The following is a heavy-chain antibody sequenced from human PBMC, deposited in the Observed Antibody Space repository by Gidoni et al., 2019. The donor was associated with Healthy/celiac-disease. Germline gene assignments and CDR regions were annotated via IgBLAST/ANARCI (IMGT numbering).Heavy chain of an antibody. V-gene: IGHV3-66*02. Sequence: EVQLVESGGGLVQPGGSLRLSCAASGFTVSSNYMSWVRQAPGKGLEWVSVIYSGGSTYYADSVKGRFTISRDNSKNTLYLQMNSLRAEDTAVYYCARDHYYGSGSYYNSKGNYGMDVWGQGTTVTVSS. CDR2: IYSGGST. D-gene: IGHD3-10*01. J-gene: IGHJ6*02. CDR1: GFTVSSNY. CDR3: ARDHYYGSGSYYNSKGNYGMDV.